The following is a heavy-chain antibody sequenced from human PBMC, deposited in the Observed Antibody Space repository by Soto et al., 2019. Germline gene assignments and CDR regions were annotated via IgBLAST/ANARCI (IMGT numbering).Heavy chain of an antibody. CDR2: ISSSGYPT. CDR3: ARLLLKPGKFDY. Sequence: GGSLRLSGAASGFSFSDYYMTWIRQAPGKGLEGISDISSSGYPTYYADSVRGRFTISRDNAKNSLYLQRNSLRGEDTAVYYCARLLLKPGKFDYWGQGTLVTVFS. J-gene: IGHJ4*02. CDR1: GFSFSDYY. D-gene: IGHD2-21*01. V-gene: IGHV3-11*01.